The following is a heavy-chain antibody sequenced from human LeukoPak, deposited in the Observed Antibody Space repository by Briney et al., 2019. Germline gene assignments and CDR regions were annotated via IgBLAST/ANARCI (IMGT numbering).Heavy chain of an antibody. J-gene: IGHJ4*02. CDR1: GFTVSTNY. D-gene: IGHD3-10*01. V-gene: IGHV3-15*01. CDR3: TPPPVWRFGELSVDY. CDR2: IKSKADGGTT. Sequence: GGSLRLSCAASGFTVSTNYMSWVRQAPGKGLEWVGRIKSKADGGTTGYAAPVKGRFTISRDDSKNTLYLQMNSLKTEDTAVYYCTPPPVWRFGELSVDYWGQGTLVTVSS.